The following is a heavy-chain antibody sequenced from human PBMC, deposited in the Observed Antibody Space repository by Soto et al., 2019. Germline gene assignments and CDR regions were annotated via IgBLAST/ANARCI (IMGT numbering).Heavy chain of an antibody. J-gene: IGHJ6*03. CDR3: ARTIYPTASYSYMDV. D-gene: IGHD3-9*01. V-gene: IGHV4-59*01. CDR2: SGST. CDR1: GGSISSYY. Sequence: PSESLSLTCIVSGGSISSYYWSWIRQPPGKGLEWIGYSGSTNYNPSLKSRVTISVDTSKNQFSLKLSSVTAADTAVYYCARTIYPTASYSYMDVWGKGTTVTVSS.